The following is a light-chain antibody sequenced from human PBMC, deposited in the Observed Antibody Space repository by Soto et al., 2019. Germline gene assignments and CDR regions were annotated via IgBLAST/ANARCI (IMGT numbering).Light chain of an antibody. CDR3: KSYTGSSTYV. CDR1: SSDVGGYNY. J-gene: IGLJ1*01. Sequence: QSVLTQPASVSGSPGQSITISCTGTSSDVGGYNYVSWYQHNPGKAPKLMMYDVNNRPSGVSNRFSGSKSGNAASLTISGLQAEDEADYFCKSYTGSSTYVFGTGTKVTVL. V-gene: IGLV2-14*03. CDR2: DVN.